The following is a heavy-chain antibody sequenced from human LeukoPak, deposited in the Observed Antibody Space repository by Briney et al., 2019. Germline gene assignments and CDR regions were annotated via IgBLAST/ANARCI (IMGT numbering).Heavy chain of an antibody. J-gene: IGHJ4*02. D-gene: IGHD1-26*01. CDR1: GYTFTGYY. Sequence: ASVKVSCKASGYTFTGYYMHWVRQAPGQGLEWMGRINPNSGGTNYAQKFQGRVTMTGDTSISTAYMELSSPRSDDTAVYYCTRESGSYHGNDFWGQGTLVTVSS. V-gene: IGHV1-2*06. CDR2: INPNSGGT. CDR3: TRESGSYHGNDF.